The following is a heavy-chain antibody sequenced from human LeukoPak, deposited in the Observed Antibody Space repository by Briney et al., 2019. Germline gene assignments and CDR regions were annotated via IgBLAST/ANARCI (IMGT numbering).Heavy chain of an antibody. CDR1: GFTFSNYW. D-gene: IGHD3-10*01. J-gene: IGHJ6*04. Sequence: GGSLRLSCAASGFTFSNYWMSWVRQAPGTGLEWVANIRQDGSEKYYVDSVKGRFTISRDNAKNSLYLQMNSLRAEDTAVYYCAREPDPYYYGSGADVWGKGTTVTISS. V-gene: IGHV3-7*01. CDR2: IRQDGSEK. CDR3: AREPDPYYYGSGADV.